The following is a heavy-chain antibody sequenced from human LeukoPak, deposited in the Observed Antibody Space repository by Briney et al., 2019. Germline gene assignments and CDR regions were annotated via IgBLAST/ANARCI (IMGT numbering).Heavy chain of an antibody. V-gene: IGHV3-30*02. J-gene: IGHJ6*02. CDR1: GFIFSSYG. CDR2: IRYDGSNK. CDR3: AKDGGYSYGSVYYYYYGMDV. D-gene: IGHD5-18*01. Sequence: GGSLRLSCAASGFIFSSYGMHWVRQAPGKGLEWVAFIRYDGSNKYYADSVKGRFTISRDNSKNTLYLQMNSLRAEDTAVYYCAKDGGYSYGSVYYYYYGMDVWGQGTTVTVSS.